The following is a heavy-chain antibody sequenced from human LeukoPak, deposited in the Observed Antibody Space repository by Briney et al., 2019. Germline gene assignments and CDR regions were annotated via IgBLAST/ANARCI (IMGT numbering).Heavy chain of an antibody. J-gene: IGHJ4*02. CDR3: AKDATYSSGWTDY. CDR2: ISWNSGSI. V-gene: IGHV3-9*01. D-gene: IGHD6-19*01. CDR1: GFTFDDYG. Sequence: TGGSLRLSCAASGFTFDDYGMHWVRQAPGKGLEWVSGISWNSGSIGYADSVKGRFTISRENAKNSLYLQMNSLRAEDTALYYCAKDATYSSGWTDYWGQGTLVTVSS.